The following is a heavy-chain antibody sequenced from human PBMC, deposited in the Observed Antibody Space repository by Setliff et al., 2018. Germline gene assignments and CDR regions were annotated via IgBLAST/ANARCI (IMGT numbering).Heavy chain of an antibody. CDR3: ARSPPNRGVGQGHYMDV. CDR1: GYTFTTHG. Sequence: GASVKVSCKASGYTFTTHGISWVRQAPGQGLEWMGWISTDDGDTNFAQKFQDRVTMTIDTSTRTAYVEVRSLRSDDTAVYYCARSPPNRGVGQGHYMDVWGKGTTVTVSS. CDR2: ISTDDGDT. J-gene: IGHJ6*03. V-gene: IGHV1-18*01. D-gene: IGHD1-26*01.